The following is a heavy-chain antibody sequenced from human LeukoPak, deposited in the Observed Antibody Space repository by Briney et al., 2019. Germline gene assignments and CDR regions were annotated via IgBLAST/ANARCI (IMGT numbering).Heavy chain of an antibody. V-gene: IGHV3-33*01. CDR2: IWYDGSNK. Sequence: GGSLRLSCAASGFTFSSYGMHWVRQAPGKGLEWVAVIWYDGSNKYYADSVKGRFTISRDNSKNTLYLQMNSLRAEDTAVYYCARDRGVVVPAAMGWFDPWGQGTLVTVSS. CDR1: GFTFSSYG. J-gene: IGHJ5*02. CDR3: ARDRGVVVPAAMGWFDP. D-gene: IGHD2-2*01.